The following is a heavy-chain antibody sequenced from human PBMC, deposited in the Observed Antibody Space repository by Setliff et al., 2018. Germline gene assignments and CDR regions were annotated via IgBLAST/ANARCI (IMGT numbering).Heavy chain of an antibody. V-gene: IGHV3-15*01. CDR3: TTGPRDSRNYMTWLDS. D-gene: IGHD3-3*01. CDR1: GITFKNAW. CDR2: IKSKGEDETT. J-gene: IGHJ5*01. Sequence: GGSLRLSCAASGITFKNAWMTRVRQAPGKGLEWVGRIKSKGEDETTNFAASVKGRFSLSRDDSRNMIYLQMSSLKIEDTAFYYCTTGPRDSRNYMTWLDSWGPGTLVTVSS.